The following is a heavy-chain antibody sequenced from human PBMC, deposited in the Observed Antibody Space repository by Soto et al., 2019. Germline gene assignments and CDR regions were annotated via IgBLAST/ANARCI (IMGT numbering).Heavy chain of an antibody. CDR1: GGTFSSYT. CDR3: ARKAYSSSWTQNYYYGMDV. Sequence: QVQLVQSGAEVKKPGSSVKVSCKASGGTFSSYTISWVRQAPGQGLEWMGRIIPIRGIANYAQKFQGRVTITADKSTSTAYMELSSLRSEDTAVYYCARKAYSSSWTQNYYYGMDVWGQGTTVTVSS. V-gene: IGHV1-69*02. J-gene: IGHJ6*02. D-gene: IGHD6-13*01. CDR2: IIPIRGIA.